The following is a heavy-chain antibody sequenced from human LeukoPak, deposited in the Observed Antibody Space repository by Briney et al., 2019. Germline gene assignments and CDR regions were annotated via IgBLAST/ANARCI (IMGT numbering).Heavy chain of an antibody. CDR1: GYSFTSYW. CDR2: IYPGDSDT. D-gene: IGHD3-22*01. Sequence: GESLKISCKGSGYSFTSYWIGWMRQMPGKGLEWMGIIYPGDSDTRYSPSFQGQVTISADKSISTAYLQWSSLKASDTAMYYCARLRSSGYSWYDAFDIWGQGTMVTVSS. V-gene: IGHV5-51*01. CDR3: ARLRSSGYSWYDAFDI. J-gene: IGHJ3*02.